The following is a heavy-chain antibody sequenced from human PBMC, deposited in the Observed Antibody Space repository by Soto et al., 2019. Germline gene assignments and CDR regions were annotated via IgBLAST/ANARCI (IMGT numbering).Heavy chain of an antibody. CDR3: ARGLSGDTYGYDSLDP. D-gene: IGHD5-18*01. J-gene: IGHJ5*02. CDR2: INRSGST. Sequence: LSLTCAVYGGSFSGYYWSWIRQPPGKGLEWIGEINRSGSTNYNPSLKSRVTISVDTSKNQFSLKLSSVTAADTAVYYCARGLSGDTYGYDSLDPWGQGPLVPVSS. V-gene: IGHV4-34*01. CDR1: GGSFSGYY.